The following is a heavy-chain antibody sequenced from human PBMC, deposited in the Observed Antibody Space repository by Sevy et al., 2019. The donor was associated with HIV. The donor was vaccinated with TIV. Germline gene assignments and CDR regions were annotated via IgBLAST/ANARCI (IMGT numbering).Heavy chain of an antibody. CDR3: VRADPAQHFDS. J-gene: IGHJ4*02. V-gene: IGHV1-46*01. CDR2: IDPSAGNA. Sequence: ASVMVSCKASGDTFTNNYMHWVRQAPGQGLEWMGIIDPSAGNASYAQKFQGRVTMTRDTSTSTLYMDLSSLRSEDTAVYYCVRADPAQHFDSWGQGTLVTVSS. CDR1: GDTFTNNY.